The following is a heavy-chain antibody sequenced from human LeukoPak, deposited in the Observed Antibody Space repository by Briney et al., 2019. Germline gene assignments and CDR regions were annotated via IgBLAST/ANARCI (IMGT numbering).Heavy chain of an antibody. CDR1: GFTFSTFA. D-gene: IGHD5-12*01. J-gene: IGHJ4*02. Sequence: GGSLRLSCAASGFTFSTFAMSWVRKAPGKGLEWVSAISASDTTTYYADSVKGRFTISRDNSKNTLYLQMNSLRAEDTAVYYCAKARATIYYFDCWGQGALVTVSS. CDR3: AKARATIYYFDC. CDR2: ISASDTTT. V-gene: IGHV3-23*01.